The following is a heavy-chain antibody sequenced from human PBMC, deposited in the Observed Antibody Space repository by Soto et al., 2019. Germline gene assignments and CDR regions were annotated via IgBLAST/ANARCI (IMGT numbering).Heavy chain of an antibody. CDR3: AGERAEAPAVDF. Sequence: EVQLVESGGGLVQPGGSLRLSCAASGFTFSRYWMTWVRQAPGKGLEWVANIGQDGSEKYYVDSVKGRFTISRDNAKNSLYLQMNSLRAEDTAVYYCAGERAEAPAVDFWGQGTLVPVSS. J-gene: IGHJ4*02. CDR1: GFTFSRYW. V-gene: IGHV3-7*01. CDR2: IGQDGSEK.